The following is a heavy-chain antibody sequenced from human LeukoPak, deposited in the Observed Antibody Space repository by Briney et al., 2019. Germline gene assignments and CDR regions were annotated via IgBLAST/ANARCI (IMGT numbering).Heavy chain of an antibody. Sequence: PSETLSLTCAVYGGSFSGYYWSWIRQPPGKGLEWIGEINHSGSTNYNPSLKSRVTISVDTSKNQFSLKLSSVTAADTAVYYCACCGYSRTGGFDYWGQGTLVTVSS. CDR2: INHSGST. J-gene: IGHJ4*02. D-gene: IGHD5-18*01. V-gene: IGHV4-34*01. CDR1: GGSFSGYY. CDR3: ACCGYSRTGGFDY.